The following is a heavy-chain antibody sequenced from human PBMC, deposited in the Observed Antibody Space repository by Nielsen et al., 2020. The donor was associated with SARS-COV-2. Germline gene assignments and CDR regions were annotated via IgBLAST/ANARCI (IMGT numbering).Heavy chain of an antibody. CDR2: INPNSGGT. Sequence: ASVKVSCKTSGYTFTDYYMHWVRQAPGQGLEWMGWINPNSGGTNYAQKFQGRVTMTRDTSISTAYMELSRLRSDDTAVYYCARDCSGGSCYAWGQGTLVAVSS. J-gene: IGHJ5*02. D-gene: IGHD2-15*01. V-gene: IGHV1-2*02. CDR3: ARDCSGGSCYA. CDR1: GYTFTDYY.